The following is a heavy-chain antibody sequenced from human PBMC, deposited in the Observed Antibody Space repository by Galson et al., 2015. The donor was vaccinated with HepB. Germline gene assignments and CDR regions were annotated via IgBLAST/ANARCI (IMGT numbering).Heavy chain of an antibody. V-gene: IGHV6-1*01. Sequence: CAISGDSVSSNTAGWNWIRQSPSRGLEWLGRTYYRSKWFNDYAISVNSRIIINPDTSKNQFSLQLNSVTPEDTAVYYCARGGGSFDFWGQGTVVTVSA. CDR2: TYYRSKWFN. D-gene: IGHD3-16*01. CDR1: GDSVSSNTAG. CDR3: ARGGGSFDF. J-gene: IGHJ3*01.